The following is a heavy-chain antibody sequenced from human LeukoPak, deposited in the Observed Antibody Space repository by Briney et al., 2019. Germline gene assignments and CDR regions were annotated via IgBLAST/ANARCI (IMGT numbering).Heavy chain of an antibody. J-gene: IGHJ4*02. D-gene: IGHD3-22*01. V-gene: IGHV3-13*01. CDR3: ARGDSSGYQRNTKLDY. CDR1: GFTFSSYD. CDR2: IGTAGDT. Sequence: GGSLRLSCAASGFTFSSYDMHWVRQTTGKGLEWVSAIGTAGDTYYPGSVKGRFTTSRENAKNSLYLQMNSLRVGDTAVYYCARGDSSGYQRNTKLDYWGQGTLVTVSS.